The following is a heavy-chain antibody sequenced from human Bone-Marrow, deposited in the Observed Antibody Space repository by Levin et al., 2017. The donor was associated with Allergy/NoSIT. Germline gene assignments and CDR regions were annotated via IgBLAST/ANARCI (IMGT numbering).Heavy chain of an antibody. V-gene: IGHV6-1*01. D-gene: IGHD1-14*01. CDR3: AGSPAHHDAFEI. CDR2: TYYRSKWYN. J-gene: IGHJ3*02. CDR1: GDSVSSNSAA. Sequence: SETLSLTCAISGDSVSSNSAAWNWIRQSPSRGLEWLGRTYYRSKWYNDYAVSVKSRITINPDTSKNQFSLQLNSVTPEDTAVYYCAGSPAHHDAFEIWGEGRMVGVSA.